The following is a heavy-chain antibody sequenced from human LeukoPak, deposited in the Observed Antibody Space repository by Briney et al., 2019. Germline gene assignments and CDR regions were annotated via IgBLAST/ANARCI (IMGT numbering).Heavy chain of an antibody. D-gene: IGHD3-3*01. CDR2: MNPNSGNT. V-gene: IGHV1-8*01. CDR3: ARAATHDFWSGYYADY. CDR1: GYTFTSYD. J-gene: IGHJ4*02. Sequence: ASVKVSCKASGYTFTSYDINWVRQATEQGLEWMGWMNPNSGNTGYAQRFQGRVTMTRNTSISTAYMELSSLRSEDTAVYYCARAATHDFWSGYYADYWGQGTLVTVSS.